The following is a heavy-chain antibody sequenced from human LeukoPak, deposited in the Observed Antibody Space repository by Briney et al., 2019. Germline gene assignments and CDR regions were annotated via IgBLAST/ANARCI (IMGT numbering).Heavy chain of an antibody. V-gene: IGHV4-4*02. Sequence: SETLSLTCAVSGDSISSNSWWSWGRLPPGKGLEWIGEIYHSGSTNYNPSLKSRVTISVDKSKNQFSLKLRSVTAADTAVYYCARKGLRSGYVPLDYWGQGTLVTVSS. D-gene: IGHD3-3*01. CDR2: IYHSGST. J-gene: IGHJ4*02. CDR1: GDSISSNSW. CDR3: ARKGLRSGYVPLDY.